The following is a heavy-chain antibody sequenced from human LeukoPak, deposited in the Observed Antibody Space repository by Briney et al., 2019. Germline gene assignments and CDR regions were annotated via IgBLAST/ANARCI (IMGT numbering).Heavy chain of an antibody. Sequence: SETLSLTCTVSGGSIRSSYWSWIRQPPGKGLEWIGNIYYSGSTNYNPSLKSRVTMSLDTSKNQFSLNLSSVTAADTAIYYCASAVVAKIDPWGQGTLVTVSS. J-gene: IGHJ5*02. V-gene: IGHV4-59*01. D-gene: IGHD2-15*01. CDR1: GGSIRSSY. CDR2: IYYSGST. CDR3: ASAVVAKIDP.